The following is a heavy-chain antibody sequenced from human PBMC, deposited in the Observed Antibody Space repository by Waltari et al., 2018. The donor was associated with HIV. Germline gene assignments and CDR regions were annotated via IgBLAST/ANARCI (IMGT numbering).Heavy chain of an antibody. CDR1: GGSISSSSYY. CDR3: ASLVDLWELRYYFDY. D-gene: IGHD1-26*01. J-gene: IGHJ4*02. Sequence: QLQLQESGPGLVKPSETLSLTCTVSGGSISSSSYYWGWIRQPPGKGLEWIGSIYYSGSTYYNPSLKSRVTISVDTSKNQFSLKLSSVTAADTAVYYCASLVDLWELRYYFDYWGQGTLVTVSS. CDR2: IYYSGST. V-gene: IGHV4-39*01.